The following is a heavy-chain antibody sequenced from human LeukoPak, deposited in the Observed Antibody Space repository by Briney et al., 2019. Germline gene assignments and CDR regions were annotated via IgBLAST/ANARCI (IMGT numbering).Heavy chain of an antibody. CDR3: ARDPRGSEYSHFDS. J-gene: IGHJ4*02. D-gene: IGHD3-10*01. V-gene: IGHV3-30*03. CDR2: ISNEGRVQ. Sequence: PGRSLRLSCAASGFTFSDYGMHWVRQAPGKGLEWVTVISNEGRVQYYADSVKGRFTISRDNSENTLSLQMNSLRADDTAVYYCARDPRGSEYSHFDSWGQGTLVIVSS. CDR1: GFTFSDYG.